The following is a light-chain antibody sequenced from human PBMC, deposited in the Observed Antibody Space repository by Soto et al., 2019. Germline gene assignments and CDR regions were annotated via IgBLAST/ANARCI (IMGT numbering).Light chain of an antibody. CDR3: QRYNSAPWT. J-gene: IGKJ1*01. Sequence: DIQMTQSPSSLTASVGDRVTITCRASQGISNYLAWYQQKPGKVPKLLIYDASTLQSGVPSRFSGSGSGTDFTLTTSSLQPEHVATYYCQRYNSAPWTFGQGTKVEIK. CDR1: QGISNY. V-gene: IGKV1-27*01. CDR2: DAS.